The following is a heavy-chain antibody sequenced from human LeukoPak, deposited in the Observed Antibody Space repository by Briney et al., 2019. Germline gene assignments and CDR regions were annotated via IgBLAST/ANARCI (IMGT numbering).Heavy chain of an antibody. CDR2: INPNSGDT. CDR1: GYTFTGYH. CDR3: ARDYCSSTSCLFDY. V-gene: IGHV1-2*06. D-gene: IGHD2-2*01. J-gene: IGHJ4*02. Sequence: ASVKVSCKASGYTFTGYHMHWVRQAPGQGLEWMGRINPNSGDTNYAQKFQGRVTITRDTSISTAYMELSRLRSDDTAVYYCARDYCSSTSCLFDYWGQGTLVTVSS.